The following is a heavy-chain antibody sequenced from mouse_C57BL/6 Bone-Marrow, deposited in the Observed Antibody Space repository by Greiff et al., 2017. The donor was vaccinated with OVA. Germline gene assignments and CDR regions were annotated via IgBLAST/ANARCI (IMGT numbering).Heavy chain of an antibody. D-gene: IGHD1-1*01. CDR3: ARRGYGSSYLYYFDY. CDR2: INPGSGGT. J-gene: IGHJ2*01. Sequence: QVQLQQSGAELVRPGTSVKVSCKASGYAFTNYLIEWVKQRPGQGLEWIGVINPGSGGTNYNEKVKGKATLTADKSSSTAYMQLSSLTSEDSAVYFCARRGYGSSYLYYFDYWGQGTTLTVSS. CDR1: GYAFTNYL. V-gene: IGHV1-54*01.